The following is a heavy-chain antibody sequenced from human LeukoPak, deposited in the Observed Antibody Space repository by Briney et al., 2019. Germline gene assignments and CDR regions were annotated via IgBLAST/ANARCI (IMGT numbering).Heavy chain of an antibody. CDR1: GFTFTTYW. D-gene: IGHD4-17*01. Sequence: GGSLRLSCAASGFTFTTYWMTWVRQAPGKGLQWVANINENGSEKNYLNSVKGRFTVSRDNVKNSLYLQMNSLTAEDTAVYYCATYRRSTLTKQDYWGQGTLVTVSS. J-gene: IGHJ4*02. CDR2: INENGSEK. V-gene: IGHV3-7*01. CDR3: ATYRRSTLTKQDY.